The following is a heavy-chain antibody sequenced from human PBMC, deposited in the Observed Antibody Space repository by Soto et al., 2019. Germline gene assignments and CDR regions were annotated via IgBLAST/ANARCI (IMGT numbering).Heavy chain of an antibody. J-gene: IGHJ4*02. D-gene: IGHD2-21*01. Sequence: QVKLQESGQGRVKPSQTLSLTCPFSGGSISSGGYYWSWIRQHPGKGLEWIGYIYSSGSTYYNPSLKSRVTISVDTSKNQFSLKLSSVTAADTAVYYCAMASLWQEGYYFDYWGQGTLVTVSS. CDR3: AMASLWQEGYYFDY. CDR1: GGSISSGGYY. CDR2: IYSSGST. V-gene: IGHV4-31*03.